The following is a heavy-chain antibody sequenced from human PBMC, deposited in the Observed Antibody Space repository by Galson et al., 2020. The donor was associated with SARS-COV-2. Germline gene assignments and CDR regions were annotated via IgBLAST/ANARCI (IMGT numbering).Heavy chain of an antibody. CDR1: GFAVSSKY. V-gene: IGHV3-53*05. J-gene: IGHJ4*02. CDR2: IYYDGNK. D-gene: IGHD5-18*01. Sequence: GESLKISCAASGFAVSSKYMSWVRQAPGQGLEWVSVIYYDGNKNYADSVGGRFTSYRDTSKNTVSLQMNSLRAEDTAMYYCVRDDGTAPYDYWGPGTLVTVSS. CDR3: VRDDGTAPYDY.